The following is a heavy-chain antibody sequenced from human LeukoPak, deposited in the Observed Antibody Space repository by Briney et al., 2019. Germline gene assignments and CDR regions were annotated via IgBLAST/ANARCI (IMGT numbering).Heavy chain of an antibody. V-gene: IGHV4-30-4*01. CDR3: ARPYYYDSRIDP. CDR1: GGSISSGDYY. J-gene: IGHJ5*02. Sequence: SETLSLTCTVSGGSISSGDYYWSWIRQPPGKGLEWIAYMYYSGSTYYNPSLKSRVTMSTDTSKNQLSLKLSSVTAADTAVYYCARPYYYDSRIDPWGQGILVTVSS. CDR2: MYYSGST. D-gene: IGHD3-22*01.